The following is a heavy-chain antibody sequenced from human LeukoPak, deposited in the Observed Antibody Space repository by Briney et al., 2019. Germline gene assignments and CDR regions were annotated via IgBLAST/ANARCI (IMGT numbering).Heavy chain of an antibody. CDR2: ISGYNGNA. D-gene: IGHD1-14*01. Sequence: GASVKVSCKASGYTFTSYYMHWVRQAPGQGLEWMGWISGYNGNAKYEQKFEGRVTMTTDASTSTALMELRSLRSDDTATYYCARAGRIVRIRDTVITLYSFDPWGPGTSVIVSS. CDR1: GYTFTSYY. V-gene: IGHV1-18*04. CDR3: ARAGRIVRIRDTVITLYSFDP. J-gene: IGHJ5*02.